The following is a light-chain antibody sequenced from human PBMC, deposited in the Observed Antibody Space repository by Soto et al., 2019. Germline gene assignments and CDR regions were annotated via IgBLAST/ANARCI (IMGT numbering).Light chain of an antibody. CDR1: QSVSTS. CDR2: GAS. V-gene: IGKV3-15*01. J-gene: IGKJ1*01. CDR3: QQYNNWWT. Sequence: EIVMTQSPATLSVSPGERATLSCTASQSVSTSLAWYPQNPGQAPRLLISGASTRATGVPARFSGRRSETEFTLTTSSQQSEDFAVYYCQQYNNWWTFGKGTKVEIK.